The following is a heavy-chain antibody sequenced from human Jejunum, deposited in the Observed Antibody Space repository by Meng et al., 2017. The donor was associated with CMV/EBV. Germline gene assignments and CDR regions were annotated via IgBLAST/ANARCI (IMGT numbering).Heavy chain of an antibody. V-gene: IGHV4-31*03. D-gene: IGHD6-19*01. CDR1: GGSVSSGGYY. CDR2: IYYSGST. CDR3: ARVSSGWDYFDY. J-gene: IGHJ4*02. Sequence: VQLQEWGPRLVKPSQTLSLTCTVSGGSVSSGGYYWTWIRQHPGKGLEWFRHIYYSGSTFYNPSLKRRVIISIDTSKNQFSLNLRSVTAADTAVYYCARVSSGWDYFDYWGQGTLVTVSS.